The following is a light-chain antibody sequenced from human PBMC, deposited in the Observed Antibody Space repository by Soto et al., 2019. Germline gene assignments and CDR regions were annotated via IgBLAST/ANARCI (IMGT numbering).Light chain of an antibody. CDR3: QQSYSTFPWT. V-gene: IGKV1-39*01. CDR1: QTISSW. CDR2: TAS. J-gene: IGKJ1*01. Sequence: DIQMTQSPSTLSGSVGDRVTITCRASQTISSWLAWYQQKPGKAPNVLIYTASSLQSGVPSRFSGSGSGTDFTLTISSLQPEDFATYYCQQSYSTFPWTFGQGTKVDIK.